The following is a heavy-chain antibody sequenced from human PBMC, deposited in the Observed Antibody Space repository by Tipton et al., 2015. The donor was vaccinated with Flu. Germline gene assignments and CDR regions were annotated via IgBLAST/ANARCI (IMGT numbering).Heavy chain of an antibody. CDR2: IYYSGST. CDR3: ARAGSYYDCPTLFDY. V-gene: IGHV4-39*07. J-gene: IGHJ4*02. CDR1: GGSISSSSYY. Sequence: TLSLTCTVSGGSISSSSYYWGWIRQPPGKGLEWIGSIYYSGSTYYNPSLKSRVTISVDTSKNQFSLKLSSVTAADTAVYYCARAGSYYDCPTLFDYWGQGTLVTVSS. D-gene: IGHD3-22*01.